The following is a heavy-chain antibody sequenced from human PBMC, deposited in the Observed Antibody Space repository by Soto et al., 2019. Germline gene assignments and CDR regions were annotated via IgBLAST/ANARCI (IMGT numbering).Heavy chain of an antibody. V-gene: IGHV3-49*04. CDR3: TRVAGDGYNYERDDY. J-gene: IGHJ4*02. Sequence: GGSLRLAWKPSGFTFGNYGLTWVRQAPGKGLEWVAFIRSKVYAGTTEYAASVKGRFTISRDDSKSIVYLQMNSLQTEDTAVYFCTRVAGDGYNYERDDYWGQGTLVTVSS. D-gene: IGHD5-12*01. CDR2: IRSKVYAGTT. CDR1: GFTFGNYG.